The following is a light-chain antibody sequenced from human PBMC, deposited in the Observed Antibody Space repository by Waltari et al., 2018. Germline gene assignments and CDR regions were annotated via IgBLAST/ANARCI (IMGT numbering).Light chain of an antibody. CDR1: SSDVGNYNL. CDR3: CSYAGSTTLV. CDR2: EGS. Sequence: QSALTQPASVSGSPGQSITISCIGTSSDVGNYNLVSWYQQYPGTAPKIMIYEGSNRPSGVSNRFSGSKSGNTASLTISGLQAEDEADYHCCSYAGSTTLVFGGGTKLTVL. V-gene: IGLV2-23*01. J-gene: IGLJ2*01.